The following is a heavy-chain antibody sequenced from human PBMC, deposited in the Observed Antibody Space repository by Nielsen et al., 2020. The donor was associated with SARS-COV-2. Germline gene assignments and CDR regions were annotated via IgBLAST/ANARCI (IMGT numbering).Heavy chain of an antibody. Sequence: WIRQPPGKGLEWVSSISSSSSYIYYADSVKGRFTISRDNAKNSQYLQMNSLRAEDTAVYYCAKRGGTFYYDSSGYPFFAMDVWGQGTTVTVSS. V-gene: IGHV3-21*04. J-gene: IGHJ6*02. CDR2: ISSSSSYI. CDR3: AKRGGTFYYDSSGYPFFAMDV. D-gene: IGHD3-22*01.